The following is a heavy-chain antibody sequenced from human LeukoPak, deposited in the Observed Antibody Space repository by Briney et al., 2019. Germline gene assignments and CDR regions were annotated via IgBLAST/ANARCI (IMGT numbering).Heavy chain of an antibody. CDR1: GFTFSSYA. CDR3: AKCSDCSGGSCYHYYYYYMDV. D-gene: IGHD2-15*01. V-gene: IGHV3-23*01. Sequence: GGSLRLSCAASGFTFSSYAMSWVRQAPGKGLEWVSTISNSDGNTYYADSVKGRFTISRDNSKNTLYLQMNSLRAEDTAVYYCAKCSDCSGGSCYHYYYYYMDVWGKGTTVTVSS. CDR2: ISNSDGNT. J-gene: IGHJ6*03.